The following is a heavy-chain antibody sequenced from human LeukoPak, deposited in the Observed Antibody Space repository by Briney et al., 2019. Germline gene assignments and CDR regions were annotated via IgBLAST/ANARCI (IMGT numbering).Heavy chain of an antibody. J-gene: IGHJ5*02. CDR2: SGST. Sequence: SETLSLTCTVSGASISSGGYYWTCIRQPPGKGLEWIGYSGSTYHNPSLKSRVTISVDRSKNEFSLKLRSVTAADRAMYYCARLGSWFEPWGQGTLGSVSS. CDR1: GASISSGGYY. CDR3: ARLGSWFEP. V-gene: IGHV4-30-2*01.